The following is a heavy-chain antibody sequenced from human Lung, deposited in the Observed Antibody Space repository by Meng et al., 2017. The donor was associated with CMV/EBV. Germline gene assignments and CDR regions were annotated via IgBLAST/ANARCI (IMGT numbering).Heavy chain of an antibody. CDR2: INPSDNTT. V-gene: IGHV1-46*01. D-gene: IGHD6-13*01. J-gene: IGHJ4*02. Sequence: VSVNVSCKASGYTLTNYYIHWVRQAPGQGLEWMGIINPSDNTTIYAQKFQGRVTMTRDTSTSTVYMELSSLRSDDTALYYCARDLGYSRSWYFQYYFDCWGQGTLVTVSS. CDR3: ARDLGYSRSWYFQYYFDC. CDR1: GYTLTNYY.